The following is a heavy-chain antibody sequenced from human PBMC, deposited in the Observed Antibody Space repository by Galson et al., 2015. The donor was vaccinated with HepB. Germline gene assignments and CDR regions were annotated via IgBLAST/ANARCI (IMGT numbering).Heavy chain of an antibody. V-gene: IGHV1-69*04. D-gene: IGHD3-22*01. CDR2: IIPILGIA. CDR1: GGTFSSYA. CDR3: ATSAGPYYYDSSGDFDY. J-gene: IGHJ4*02. Sequence: SVKVSCKASGGTFSSYAISWVRQAPGQGLEWMGRIIPILGIANYAQKFQGRVTITADKSTSTAYMELSSLRSEDTAVYYCATSAGPYYYDSSGDFDYWGQGTLVTVSS.